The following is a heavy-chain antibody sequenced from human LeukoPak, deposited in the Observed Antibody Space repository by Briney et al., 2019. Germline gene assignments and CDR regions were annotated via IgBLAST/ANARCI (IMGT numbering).Heavy chain of an antibody. J-gene: IGHJ4*02. CDR2: IIPIFGTA. CDR3: ATTNRIAYCGGDCSPPFDY. V-gene: IGHV1-69*01. D-gene: IGHD2-21*02. CDR1: GGTFSSYA. Sequence: GASVKVSCKASGGTFSSYAISWVRQAPGQGLEWMGGIIPIFGTANYAQKFQGRVTITADESTSTAYMELSSLRSEDTAVYYCATTNRIAYCGGDCSPPFDYWGQGTPVTVSS.